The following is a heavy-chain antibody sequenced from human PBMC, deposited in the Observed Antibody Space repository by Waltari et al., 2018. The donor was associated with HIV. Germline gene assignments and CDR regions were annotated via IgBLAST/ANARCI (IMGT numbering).Heavy chain of an antibody. CDR3: AKDDSTGSSGYYPFHY. Sequence: EVQLVESGGGLVQPGGCLRVSCADSGSSFPNCAITWVRQAAGKGLEWVSAISGSGSSTYYADSVKGRFTISRDNSKNTLYLQMNSLRAEDTSLYYCAKDDSTGSSGYYPFHYWGQGTLITVSS. CDR1: GSSFPNCA. CDR2: ISGSGSST. D-gene: IGHD3-22*01. J-gene: IGHJ4*02. V-gene: IGHV3-23*04.